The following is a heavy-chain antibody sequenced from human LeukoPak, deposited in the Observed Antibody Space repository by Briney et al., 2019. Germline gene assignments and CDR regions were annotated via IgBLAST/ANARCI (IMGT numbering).Heavy chain of an antibody. V-gene: IGHV1-2*02. D-gene: IGHD3-10*01. CDR3: ARSALPMVRGVIITGLHWFDP. CDR1: GYTFTGYY. J-gene: IGHJ5*02. Sequence: GASVKVSCKASGYTFTGYYMHWVRQAPGQGLEWMGWINPNSGGTNYAQKFQGRVTMTRDTSISTAYMELSRLRSDDTAVYYCARSALPMVRGVIITGLHWFDPWGQGTLVTVSS. CDR2: INPNSGGT.